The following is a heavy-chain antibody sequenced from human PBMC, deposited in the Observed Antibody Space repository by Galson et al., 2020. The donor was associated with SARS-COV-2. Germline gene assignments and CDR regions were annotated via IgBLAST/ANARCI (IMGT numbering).Heavy chain of an antibody. Sequence: SETLSLTCTVSGGSISSYYWSWIRQPAGKGLEWIGRIYTSGSTNYNPSLKSQVTMSVDTSKNQFSLKLSSVTAADTAVYYCARGMAGDIVVVPAAKGFDPWGQGTLVTVSS. CDR1: GGSISSYY. J-gene: IGHJ5*02. V-gene: IGHV4-4*07. CDR2: IYTSGST. D-gene: IGHD2-2*01. CDR3: ARGMAGDIVVVPAAKGFDP.